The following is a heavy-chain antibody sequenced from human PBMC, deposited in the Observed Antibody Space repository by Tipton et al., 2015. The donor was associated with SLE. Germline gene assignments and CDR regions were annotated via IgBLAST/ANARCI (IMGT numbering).Heavy chain of an antibody. D-gene: IGHD6-13*01. CDR2: IYSSGST. V-gene: IGHV4-4*07. CDR1: NGSITNYF. CDR3: ARQNSSTYYWYFDL. J-gene: IGHJ2*01. Sequence: TLSLTCIVSNGSITNYFWNWIRQPAGKGLEWIGRIYSSGSTKYNPSLESRVTVSVDTSKNQFSLRLNSVNAADTAVYYCARQNSSTYYWYFDLWGRGTLVTVSS.